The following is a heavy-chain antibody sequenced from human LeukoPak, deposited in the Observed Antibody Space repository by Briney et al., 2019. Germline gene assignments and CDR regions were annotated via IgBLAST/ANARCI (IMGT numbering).Heavy chain of an antibody. J-gene: IGHJ5*02. Sequence: SETLSLTCTVSGGSISSSSYYWGWIRQPPGKGLEWIGSIYYSGSTYYNPSLKSRVTISVDTSRNQFSLKLSSVTAADTAVYYCARGLGYGSGSYYSRRFDPRGQGTLVTVSS. CDR3: ARGLGYGSGSYYSRRFDP. D-gene: IGHD3-10*01. CDR2: IYYSGST. V-gene: IGHV4-39*07. CDR1: GGSISSSSYY.